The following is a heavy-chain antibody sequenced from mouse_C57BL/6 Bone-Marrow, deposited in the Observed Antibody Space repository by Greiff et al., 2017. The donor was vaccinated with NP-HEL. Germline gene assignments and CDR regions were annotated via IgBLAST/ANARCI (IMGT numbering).Heavy chain of an antibody. V-gene: IGHV5-9-1*02. CDR2: ISSGGDYI. CDR1: GFTFSSYA. D-gene: IGHD2-1*01. CDR3: TRDGRIYYGPWFAY. J-gene: IGHJ3*01. Sequence: EVKVVESGEGLVKPGGSLKLSCAASGFTFSSYAMSWVRQTPEKRLEWVAYISSGGDYIYYADTVKGRLTISRDNARNPLYRQMSRLKSEDTAMYYCTRDGRIYYGPWFAYWGQGTLVTVSA.